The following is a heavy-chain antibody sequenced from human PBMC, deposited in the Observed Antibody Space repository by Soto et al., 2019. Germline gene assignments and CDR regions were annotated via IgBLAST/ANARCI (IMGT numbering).Heavy chain of an antibody. CDR2: IYYSGST. CDR1: GGSISSGDYY. D-gene: IGHD3-3*01. CDR3: ARDNILGILYGGMDV. J-gene: IGHJ6*02. Sequence: SETLSLTCTVSGGSISSGDYYWSWIRQPPGKGLEWIGYIYYSGSTYYNPSLKSRVTISVDTSKNQFSLKMSSVTAADTAVYYCARDNILGILYGGMDVWGQGATVTVYS. V-gene: IGHV4-30-4*01.